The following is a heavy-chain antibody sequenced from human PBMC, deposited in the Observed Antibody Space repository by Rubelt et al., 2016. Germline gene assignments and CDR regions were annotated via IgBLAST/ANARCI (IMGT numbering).Heavy chain of an antibody. J-gene: IGHJ5*02. V-gene: IGHV1-69*05. CDR2: IIPIFGTA. Sequence: SSYAISWVRQAPGQGLEWMGGIIPIFGTANYAQKLQGRVTMTTDTSASTAYMELSSLRSEDTAVYYCARETVTWFDPWGQGTLVTVSS. CDR1: SSYA. CDR3: ARETVTWFDP. D-gene: IGHD4-17*01.